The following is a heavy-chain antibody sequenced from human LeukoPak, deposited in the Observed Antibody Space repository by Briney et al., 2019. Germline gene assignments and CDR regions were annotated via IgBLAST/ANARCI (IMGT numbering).Heavy chain of an antibody. D-gene: IGHD2-21*02. J-gene: IGHJ4*02. V-gene: IGHV3-23*01. CDR3: AKDHDNGDYYYYFDS. Sequence: GGSLRLSCVASGFSFDTYAMSWVRQPPGKGLEWISGISDTGRKRHYTDSVKGRFTISRDNSKNTLHLQTNSLRAEDTALYFCAKDHDNGDYYYYFDSWGQGTLVTVSS. CDR2: ISDTGRKR. CDR1: GFSFDTYA.